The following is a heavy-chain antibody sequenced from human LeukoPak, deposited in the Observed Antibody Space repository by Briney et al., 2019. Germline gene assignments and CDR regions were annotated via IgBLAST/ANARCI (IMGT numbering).Heavy chain of an antibody. Sequence: PGGSLRLSCAASGFTFSSCWMHWVRQAPGKGLVWVSRINSDGSSTSYADSVKGRFTISRDNAKNTLYLQMNSLRAEDTAVYYCARVGELWLGGKYGMDVWGQGTTVTVSS. J-gene: IGHJ6*02. D-gene: IGHD3-10*01. V-gene: IGHV3-74*01. CDR2: INSDGSST. CDR1: GFTFSSCW. CDR3: ARVGELWLGGKYGMDV.